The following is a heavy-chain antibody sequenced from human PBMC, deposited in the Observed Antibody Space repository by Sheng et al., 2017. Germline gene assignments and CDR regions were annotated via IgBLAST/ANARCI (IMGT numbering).Heavy chain of an antibody. CDR2: IYPGDSDT. CDR3: ARRDSGGAYYFQ. J-gene: IGHJ4*02. CDR1: GYSFSTYW. Sequence: EVQLVQFGAEVKKSGESLKISCKGSGYSFSTYWIGWVRQMPGKGLEWMAMIYPGDSDTRYSPSFQGQVTISADKSISTAYLQWTSLKASDTAIYYCARRDSGGAYYFQWGQGTLVTVSS. D-gene: IGHD1-26*01. V-gene: IGHV5-51*03.